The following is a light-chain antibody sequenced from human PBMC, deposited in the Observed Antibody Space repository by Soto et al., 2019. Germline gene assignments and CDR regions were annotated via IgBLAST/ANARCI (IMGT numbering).Light chain of an antibody. CDR2: GNS. Sequence: QSALTQPPSVSGAPGQRVTISCTGSSSNIGAGYDVHWYQQLPGTAPKLLIYGNSNRPSGVPDRFSRSKSGTSASLAITGLQAEDEADYYCQSYDSSLSGVVFGGGTKVTV. CDR3: QSYDSSLSGVV. V-gene: IGLV1-40*01. CDR1: SSNIGAGYD. J-gene: IGLJ2*01.